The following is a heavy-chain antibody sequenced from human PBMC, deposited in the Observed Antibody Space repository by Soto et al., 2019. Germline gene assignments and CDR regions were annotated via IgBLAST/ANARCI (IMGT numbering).Heavy chain of an antibody. CDR1: GFTFSSYG. Sequence: QVQLVESGGGVVQPGRSLRLSCAASGFTFSSYGMHWVRQAPGKGLEWVAVISYDGSNKYYADSVKGRFTISRDNSKNTMDLQMNSLRAEDTAVYYFAKDSFADYGDYDLRGGLKGWFDYWGQGTLVTVSS. D-gene: IGHD4-17*01. CDR3: AKDSFADYGDYDLRGGLKGWFDY. V-gene: IGHV3-30*18. J-gene: IGHJ4*02. CDR2: ISYDGSNK.